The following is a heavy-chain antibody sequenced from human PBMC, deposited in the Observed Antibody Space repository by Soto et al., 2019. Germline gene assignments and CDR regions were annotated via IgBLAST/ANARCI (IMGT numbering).Heavy chain of an antibody. CDR3: ARRLYYDSSGFEGGGMDV. CDR2: IYHSGST. Sequence: SETLSLTCAVSGGSINSYNWWSWVRQPPGKGLEWIGEIYHSGSTNYNPSLKSRVTISVDKSKNQFSLKLSSVTAADTAVYYCARRLYYDSSGFEGGGMDVWGQGTTVTVSS. J-gene: IGHJ6*02. V-gene: IGHV4-4*02. CDR1: GGSINSYNW. D-gene: IGHD3-22*01.